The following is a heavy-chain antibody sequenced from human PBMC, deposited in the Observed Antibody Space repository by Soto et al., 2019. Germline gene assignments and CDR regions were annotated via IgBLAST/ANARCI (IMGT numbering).Heavy chain of an antibody. CDR1: GGSISSYY. J-gene: IGHJ5*01. CDR2: IYYSGST. D-gene: IGHD6-19*01. CDR3: ARTSGWYDS. V-gene: IGHV4-59*08. Sequence: PSETLSLTCTVSGGSISSYYWSWIRQPPGKGLEWIGYIYYSGSTNYNPSLKSRVTISVDTSKNQFSLKLSSVTAADTAVYYCARTSGWYDSWGQGTLVTVSS.